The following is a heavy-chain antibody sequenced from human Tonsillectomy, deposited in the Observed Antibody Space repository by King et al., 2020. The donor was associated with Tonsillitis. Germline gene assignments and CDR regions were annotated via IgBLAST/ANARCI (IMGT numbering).Heavy chain of an antibody. CDR3: AKVKEEGSSWYSGMYYFDY. D-gene: IGHD6-13*01. Sequence: VQLVESGGGLVQPGGSLRLSCAASGFTFSNYAMSWVRQAPGKGLEWVSAISGSGVNTYYADSGKGRFTISRDNSKNTLYVQMNSVRADDTAIYYCAKVKEEGSSWYSGMYYFDYWGQGALVTVSS. V-gene: IGHV3-23*04. CDR1: GFTFSNYA. J-gene: IGHJ4*02. CDR2: ISGSGVNT.